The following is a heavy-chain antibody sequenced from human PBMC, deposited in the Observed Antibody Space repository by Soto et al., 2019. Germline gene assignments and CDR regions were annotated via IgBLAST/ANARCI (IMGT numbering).Heavy chain of an antibody. CDR3: AATTSIGIGLRD. CDR1: GFTFTNYG. CDR2: SSALNGFT. J-gene: IGHJ4*02. V-gene: IGHV1-18*01. Sequence: QLQLVQSGSEVKKPGASVKVSCKTSGFTFTNYGFTWVRQAPGKGLEWMGWSSALNGFTNYAQDFQGRVTLTTDSSTNTAYMEPRGLRSDDTAFYYCAATTSIGIGLRDWGQGTLVGVAS. D-gene: IGHD6-6*01.